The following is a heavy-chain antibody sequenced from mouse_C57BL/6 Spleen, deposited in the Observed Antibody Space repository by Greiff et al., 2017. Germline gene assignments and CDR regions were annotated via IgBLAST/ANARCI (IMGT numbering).Heavy chain of an antibody. D-gene: IGHD4-1*02. CDR3: TRFNWDVLDY. Sequence: VQLQQSGAELVRPGASVTLSCKASGYTFTDYEMHWVKQTPVHGLEWIGAIDPETGGTAYNQKFKGKAILTADKSSSTAYMELRSLTSEDSAVYYCTRFNWDVLDYWGQGTTLTVSS. CDR1: GYTFTDYE. V-gene: IGHV1-15*01. J-gene: IGHJ2*01. CDR2: IDPETGGT.